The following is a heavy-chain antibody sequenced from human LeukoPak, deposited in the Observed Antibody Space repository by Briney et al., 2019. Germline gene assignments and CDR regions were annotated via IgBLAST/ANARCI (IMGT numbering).Heavy chain of an antibody. CDR1: GFTFFNYA. Sequence: PGGSLRLSCEASGFTFFNYAMSWVRQAPGKGLQWVLGIGSDSATFYTDSVKGRFTISRDNSKNTVYLHIDSLGAEDTAVYYCAKCMSSTGVCLNFDYWGQGILVAVST. CDR3: AKCMSSTGVCLNFDY. CDR2: IGSDSAT. V-gene: IGHV3-23*01. J-gene: IGHJ4*02. D-gene: IGHD2-21*02.